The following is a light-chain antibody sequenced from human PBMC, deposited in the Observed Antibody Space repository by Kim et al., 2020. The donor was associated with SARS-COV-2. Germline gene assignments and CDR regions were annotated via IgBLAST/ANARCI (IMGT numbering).Light chain of an antibody. J-gene: IGLJ2*01. CDR3: YSNAGSKNYVE. V-gene: IGLV2-11*01. Sequence: QSALTQPRSVSGSPGQSVTISCTGTSSDIGSYNLVSWYQHHPGKAPKLIIFEVGKRPSGVPDRFSGSKSGNTASLTISGLQADDEADYYCYSNAGSKNYVEFGGGNKLPVL. CDR1: SSDIGSYNL. CDR2: EVG.